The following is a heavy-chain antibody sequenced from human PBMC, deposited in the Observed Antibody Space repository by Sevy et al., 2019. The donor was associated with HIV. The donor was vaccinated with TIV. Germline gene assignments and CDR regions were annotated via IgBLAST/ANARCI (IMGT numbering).Heavy chain of an antibody. CDR1: GFTFSSYS. CDR2: ISSSSSYI. J-gene: IGHJ4*02. D-gene: IGHD3-9*01. Sequence: GGSPRLSCAASGFTFSSYSMNWVRQAPGKGLEWVSSISSSSSYIYYADSVKGRFTISRDNAKNSLYLQMNSLRAEDTAVYYCAREFDILTGYWPALDYWGQGTLVTVSS. V-gene: IGHV3-21*01. CDR3: AREFDILTGYWPALDY.